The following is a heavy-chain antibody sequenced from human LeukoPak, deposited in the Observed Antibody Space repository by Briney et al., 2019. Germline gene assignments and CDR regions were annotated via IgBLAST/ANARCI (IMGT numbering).Heavy chain of an antibody. J-gene: IGHJ4*02. CDR2: ISWDGGST. V-gene: IGHV3-43D*03. D-gene: IGHD3-10*01. Sequence: GGSLRLSCAASGFTFDDYAMHWVRQAPGKGLEWVSLISWDGGSTYYADSVKGRFTISRDNSKNTLYLQMNSLRAEDTAVYYCAKERNYYGSDALIDYWGQGTLVTVSS. CDR1: GFTFDDYA. CDR3: AKERNYYGSDALIDY.